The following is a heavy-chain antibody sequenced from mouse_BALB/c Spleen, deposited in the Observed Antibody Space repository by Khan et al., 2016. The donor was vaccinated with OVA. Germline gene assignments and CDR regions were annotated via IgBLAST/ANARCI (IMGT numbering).Heavy chain of an antibody. CDR1: GYTFTDYY. Sequence: VQLQQSGAQLAMPGASVKLSCKASGYTFTDYYINWMRQRTGQGLEWIGEIYPGSDNTYYNENFKGRATLTVDKSSNTAYMEFSSLTSEDSAVYFCAREWAAWFPYWGQGTLVTVSA. V-gene: IGHV1-77*01. CDR3: AREWAAWFPY. J-gene: IGHJ3*01. CDR2: IYPGSDNT.